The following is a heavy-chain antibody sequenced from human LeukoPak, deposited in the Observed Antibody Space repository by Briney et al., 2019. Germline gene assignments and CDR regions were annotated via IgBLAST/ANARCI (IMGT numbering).Heavy chain of an antibody. CDR1: GFTFSSYS. Sequence: GGSLRLSCAASGFTFSSYSMNWVRQAPGKGLEWVSSISSSSSYIYYADSVKGRFTISRDNAKNSLYLQMNSLRAEDTAVYYCAKTRPLDSSSWSHGDYWGQGTLVTVSS. D-gene: IGHD6-13*01. CDR3: AKTRPLDSSSWSHGDY. V-gene: IGHV3-21*01. J-gene: IGHJ4*02. CDR2: ISSSSSYI.